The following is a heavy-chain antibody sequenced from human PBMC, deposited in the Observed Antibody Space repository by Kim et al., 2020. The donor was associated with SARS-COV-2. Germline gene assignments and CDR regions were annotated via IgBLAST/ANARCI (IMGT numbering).Heavy chain of an antibody. CDR1: GFTFRSYG. D-gene: IGHD3-10*01. J-gene: IGHJ6*02. Sequence: GGSLRLSCAASGFTFRSYGMHWFRQAPGKGLEGGAVISNDSSNKYYADSVKGRFTISRDNSKNTLYLQRNSVRAEDTAVYYCAKESGSGGYEAWTDHDYVIDVWGQGTTVTVSS. CDR2: ISNDSSNK. CDR3: AKESGSGGYEAWTDHDYVIDV. V-gene: IGHV3-30*18.